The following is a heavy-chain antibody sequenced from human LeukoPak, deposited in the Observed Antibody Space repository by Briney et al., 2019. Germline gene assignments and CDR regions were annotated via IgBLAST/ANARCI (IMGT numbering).Heavy chain of an antibody. CDR2: IKNKLDGGTR. Sequence: GGSLRLSCAASGVAVTDAWMSWVRHIPGKGLEWVGRIKNKLDGGTRDYAAPVQDRFTISRDDSQNILYLQLSSLKIEDTAVYYCTTEGYYFDRRLDQGGPHLYYYYMAVWSKGTTVTVSS. CDR1: GVAVTDAW. J-gene: IGHJ6*03. CDR3: TTEGYYFDRRLDQGGPHLYYYYMAV. D-gene: IGHD3-9*01. V-gene: IGHV3-15*01.